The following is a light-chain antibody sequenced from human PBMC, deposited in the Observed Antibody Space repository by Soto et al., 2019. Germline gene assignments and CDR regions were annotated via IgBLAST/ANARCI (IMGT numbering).Light chain of an antibody. V-gene: IGLV1-44*01. J-gene: IGLJ2*01. CDR2: GDN. Sequence: VLTQPPSASGTPGQRVTISCSGSGSSIGTNTVNWYRQLPGTAPKLLIYGDNQRPSGVPDRFSGSKSGTSASLAISGLQSEDEADYYCAAWDGSLNNVLFGGGTKLTVL. CDR1: GSSIGTNT. CDR3: AAWDGSLNNVL.